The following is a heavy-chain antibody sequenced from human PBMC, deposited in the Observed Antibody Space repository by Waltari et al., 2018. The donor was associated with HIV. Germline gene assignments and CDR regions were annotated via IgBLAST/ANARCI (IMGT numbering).Heavy chain of an antibody. CDR3: ARGHYDYVWDPITTGDAFDI. V-gene: IGHV4-4*07. D-gene: IGHD3-16*01. J-gene: IGHJ3*02. CDR2: IYTSGST. CDR1: GGSISSYY. Sequence: QVQLQESGPGLVKPSETLSLTCTVSGGSISSYYWSWIRQPAGKGLEWIGRIYTSGSTNYNPSLKSRVTMSVDTSKNQFSLKLSAVTAAYTAVYYCARGHYDYVWDPITTGDAFDIWGQGTMVTVSS.